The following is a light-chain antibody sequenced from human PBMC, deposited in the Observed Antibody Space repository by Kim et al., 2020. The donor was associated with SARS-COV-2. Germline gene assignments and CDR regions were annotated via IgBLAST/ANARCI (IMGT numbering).Light chain of an antibody. Sequence: APGKTARITCGGNNVGSKRLPWYQQKPGQAPVLVIYYDSDRPSGIPERFSGSNSGNTATLTISRVEAGDEADYYCQVWDSSSDHRVFGGGTQLTVL. V-gene: IGLV3-21*04. CDR3: QVWDSSSDHRV. CDR2: YDS. CDR1: NVGSKR. J-gene: IGLJ3*02.